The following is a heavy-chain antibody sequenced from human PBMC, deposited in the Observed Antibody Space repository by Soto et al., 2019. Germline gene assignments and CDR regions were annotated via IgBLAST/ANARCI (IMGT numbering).Heavy chain of an antibody. D-gene: IGHD2-2*02. CDR1: GFTFSNAW. CDR2: IKSKTDGGTT. J-gene: IGHJ6*02. CDR3: TTGSVPAAIPYYYYGMDV. V-gene: IGHV3-15*01. Sequence: GGSLRLSCAASGFTFSNAWMSWVRQAPGKGLEWVGRIKSKTDGGTTDYAAPVKGRFTISRDDSKNTLYLQMNSLKTEDTAVYYCTTGSVPAAIPYYYYGMDVWGQGTTVTVSS.